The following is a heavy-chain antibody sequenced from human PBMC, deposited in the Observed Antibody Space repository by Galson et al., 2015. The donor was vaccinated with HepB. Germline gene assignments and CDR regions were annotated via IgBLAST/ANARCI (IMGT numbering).Heavy chain of an antibody. Sequence: SLRLSCAASGFTFGASAMSWVRQAPGKGLEWVSTISGGGASTFYADSVKGRFTSSRDNSKNTGYRQMNSRRAGDTAVYYCAKGGQKAGGDYWGQGTLVTVAA. CDR2: ISGGGAST. D-gene: IGHD2-15*01. V-gene: IGHV3-23*01. CDR1: GFTFGASA. J-gene: IGHJ4*02. CDR3: AKGGQKAGGDY.